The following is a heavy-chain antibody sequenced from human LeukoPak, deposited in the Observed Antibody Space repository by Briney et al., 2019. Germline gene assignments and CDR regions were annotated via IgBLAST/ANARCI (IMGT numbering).Heavy chain of an antibody. J-gene: IGHJ6*02. CDR2: ISAYNGNT. CDR3: ARDLGATSGGMDV. CDR1: GYTFSSYG. V-gene: IGHV1-18*01. D-gene: IGHD1-26*01. Sequence: VASVKVSCKASGYTFSSYGISWVRQAPGQGLEWMGWISAYNGNTKYAQKFQGRVSTTTDTSTSTAYMELRSLRSDDTAVYCCARDLGATSGGMDVWGQGTTVTVSS.